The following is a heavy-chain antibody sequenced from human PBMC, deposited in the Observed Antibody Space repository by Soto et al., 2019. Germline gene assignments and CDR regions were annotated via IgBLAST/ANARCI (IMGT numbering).Heavy chain of an antibody. Sequence: SETLSLTCTVSGASISTYYWSWIRQPPGKGLEWIGYIFYTGSTNYSPSLKNRVTISVDTSKSQFSLKLSSVTAADTAVYYCARGVIAAAGTGYFDYWGQGILVTVSS. CDR2: IFYTGST. J-gene: IGHJ4*02. D-gene: IGHD6-13*01. V-gene: IGHV4-59*01. CDR1: GASISTYY. CDR3: ARGVIAAAGTGYFDY.